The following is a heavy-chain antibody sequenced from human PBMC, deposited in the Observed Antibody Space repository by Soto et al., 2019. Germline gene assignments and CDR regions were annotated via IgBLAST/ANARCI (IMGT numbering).Heavy chain of an antibody. V-gene: IGHV5-51*01. CDR2: INPADSET. Sequence: GVSLKISCKGSGYDFTTYWIACVRQMPGRGLEWMGVINPADSETRYSPSFQGQVTISADRSISTAFLQWSSLKASDTAMYYCARHSQTGYTLDYWGQGALVTVSS. D-gene: IGHD5-18*01. CDR3: ARHSQTGYTLDY. J-gene: IGHJ4*02. CDR1: GYDFTTYW.